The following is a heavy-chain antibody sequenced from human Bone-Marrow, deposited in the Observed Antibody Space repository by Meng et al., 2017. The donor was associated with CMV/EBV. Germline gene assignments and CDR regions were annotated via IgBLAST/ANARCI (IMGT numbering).Heavy chain of an antibody. CDR1: GFTFSSYA. J-gene: IGHJ3*02. CDR2: IYSGGST. Sequence: GESLKISCAASGFTFSSYAMHWVRQAPGKGLEWVSVIYSGGSTYYADSVKGRFTISRDNSKNTLYLQMNSLRAEDTAVYYCARSDYAYDAFDIWGQGTMFNVSS. CDR3: ARSDYAYDAFDI. D-gene: IGHD4-17*01. V-gene: IGHV3-53*01.